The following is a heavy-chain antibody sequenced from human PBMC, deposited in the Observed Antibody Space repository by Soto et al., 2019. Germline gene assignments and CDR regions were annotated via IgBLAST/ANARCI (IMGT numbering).Heavy chain of an antibody. Sequence: PSETLSLTCTVSGGSISNYYWTWIRQPPGKGLEWIGYIYYSGSTNYNPSLKSRVTISVDKSKNQFSLKLSSVTAADTAVYYCARVGVDTAMVTVYYFDYWGQGTLVTVSS. J-gene: IGHJ4*02. CDR2: IYYSGST. CDR3: ARVGVDTAMVTVYYFDY. D-gene: IGHD5-18*01. CDR1: GGSISNYY. V-gene: IGHV4-59*12.